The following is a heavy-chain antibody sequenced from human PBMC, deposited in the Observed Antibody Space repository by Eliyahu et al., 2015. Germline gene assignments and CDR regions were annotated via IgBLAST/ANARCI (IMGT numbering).Heavy chain of an antibody. D-gene: IGHD3-10*01. J-gene: IGHJ5*02. V-gene: IGHV4-39*01. CDR2: IYYSGST. CDR3: ASTGFRPYYYGSGNGLDWFDP. Sequence: QLQLQESGPGLVKPSETLSLTCTVSGGSISSSSYYWGWIRQPPGKGLEWIGSIYYSGSTYYNPSLKSRVTISVDTSKNQFSLKLSSVTAADTAVYYCASTGFRPYYYGSGNGLDWFDPWGQGTLVTVSS. CDR1: GGSISSSSYY.